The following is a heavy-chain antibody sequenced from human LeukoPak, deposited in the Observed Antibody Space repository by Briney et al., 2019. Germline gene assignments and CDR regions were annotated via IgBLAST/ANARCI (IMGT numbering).Heavy chain of an antibody. CDR3: AKNSVRSGYYYGY. CDR1: GFTFSSYG. CDR2: IWCDGSNK. D-gene: IGHD3-22*01. J-gene: IGHJ4*02. Sequence: PGRSLRLSCAASGFTFSSYGMHWVRQAPGKGLEWVAVIWCDGSNKYYADSVKGRFTISRDNSKNTLYLQMNSLRAEDTAVYYCAKNSVRSGYYYGYWGQGTLVTVSS. V-gene: IGHV3-33*06.